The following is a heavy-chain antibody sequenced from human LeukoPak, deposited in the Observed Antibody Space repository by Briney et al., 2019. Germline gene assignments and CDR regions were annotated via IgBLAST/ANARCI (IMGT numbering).Heavy chain of an antibody. CDR3: ARVWTPSGSYSVEVDAFDI. V-gene: IGHV1-2*02. CDR2: INPNSGGT. Sequence: RASVKVSCKASGYTLTGYYMHWVRQAPGQGLEWMGWINPNSGGTNYAQKFQGRVTMTRDTSISTAYMELSRLRSDDTAVYYCARVWTPSGSYSVEVDAFDIWGQGTVVTVSS. J-gene: IGHJ3*02. D-gene: IGHD1-26*01. CDR1: GYTLTGYY.